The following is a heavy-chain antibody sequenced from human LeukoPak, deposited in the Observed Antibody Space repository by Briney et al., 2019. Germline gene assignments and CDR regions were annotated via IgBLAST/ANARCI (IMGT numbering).Heavy chain of an antibody. CDR2: ISYDGSNK. J-gene: IGHJ4*02. V-gene: IGHV3-30*18. D-gene: IGHD3-22*01. CDR1: GFTFSSYG. Sequence: PGGSLRLSCAASGFTFSSYGMHWVRQAPGKGLEWVAVISYDGSNKYYADSVKGRFTISRDNSKNTLYLQMNSLRAEDTAVYYCAKVYQTYYYDSSGYDYWGQGTLVTVSS. CDR3: AKVYQTYYYDSSGYDY.